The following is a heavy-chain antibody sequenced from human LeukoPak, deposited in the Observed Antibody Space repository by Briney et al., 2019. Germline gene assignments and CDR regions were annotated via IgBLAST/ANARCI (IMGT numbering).Heavy chain of an antibody. Sequence: SETLSLTCTVSGDSISRFYWSWVRQPPGKGLEWIAYIYYNGISDYNPSLKSRVTISVDTSTNRFSLKVNSVTAADTAMYFCARAGTYSGSRSADYWGQGTLVTVST. CDR1: GDSISRFY. J-gene: IGHJ4*02. CDR3: ARAGTYSGSRSADY. D-gene: IGHD1-26*01. CDR2: IYYNGIS. V-gene: IGHV4-59*01.